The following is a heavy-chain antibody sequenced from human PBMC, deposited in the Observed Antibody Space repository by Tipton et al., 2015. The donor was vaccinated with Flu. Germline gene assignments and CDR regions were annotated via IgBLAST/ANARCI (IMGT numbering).Heavy chain of an antibody. V-gene: IGHV4-61*02. D-gene: IGHD2-21*01. J-gene: IGHJ4*02. CDR2: IYTSGST. CDR1: GGSISSGSYY. CDR3: ARDYGGHIYY. Sequence: TLSLTCTVSGGSISSGSYYWSWIRQPAGKGLEWIGRIYTSGSTNYNPSPKSRVTISVDTSMNQFSLKLSSVTAADTAVYYCARDYGGHIYYWGQGTLGTVSS.